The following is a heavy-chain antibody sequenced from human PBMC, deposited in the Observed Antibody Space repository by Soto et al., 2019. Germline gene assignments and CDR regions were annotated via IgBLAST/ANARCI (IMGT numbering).Heavy chain of an antibody. CDR2: IYYSGST. D-gene: IGHD3-10*01. Sequence: SETLSLTCTVSGGSVSSGSYYWSWIRQPPGKGLEWIGYIYYSGSTNYNPSLKSRVTISVDTSKNQFSLKLSSVTAADTAVYYCARGSYIYYNEGAGEPKPLNYWGQEPLVPAPS. CDR1: GGSVSSGSYY. J-gene: IGHJ4*02. V-gene: IGHV4-61*01. CDR3: ARGSYIYYNEGAGEPKPLNY.